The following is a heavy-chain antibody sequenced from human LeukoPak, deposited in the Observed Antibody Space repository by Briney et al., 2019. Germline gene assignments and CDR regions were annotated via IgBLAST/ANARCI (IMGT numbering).Heavy chain of an antibody. J-gene: IGHJ4*02. Sequence: TSETLSLTCTVSGGSISSSSYYWGWIRQPPGKGLEWIGSIYYSGSTYYNPSLKSRVTISVDTSKNQFSLKLSSVTAADTAVYYCARHTYYYDSSGYYPVGFDYWGQGTLVTVSS. CDR1: GGSISSSSYY. CDR2: IYYSGST. V-gene: IGHV4-39*01. CDR3: ARHTYYYDSSGYYPVGFDY. D-gene: IGHD3-22*01.